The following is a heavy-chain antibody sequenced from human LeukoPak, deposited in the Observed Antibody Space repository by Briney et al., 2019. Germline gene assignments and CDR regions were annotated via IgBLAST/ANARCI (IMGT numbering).Heavy chain of an antibody. CDR2: INPNSGGT. CDR3: ARRCSSTSCYIYAFDI. D-gene: IGHD2-2*02. CDR1: GYTFTGYY. Sequence: ASVKVSCKASGYTFTGYYMHWVRQAPGQGLEWMGWINPNSGGTNYAQKFQGRVTMTRDTSISTAYMELSRLGSDDTAVYYCARRCSSTSCYIYAFDIWGQGTMVTVSS. J-gene: IGHJ3*02. V-gene: IGHV1-2*02.